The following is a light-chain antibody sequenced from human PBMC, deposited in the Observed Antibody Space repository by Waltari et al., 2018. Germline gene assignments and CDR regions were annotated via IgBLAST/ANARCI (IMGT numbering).Light chain of an antibody. Sequence: DFQLTQSPSSLSASVGYRVTITCRTSQSVRIYLNWYQQKPGKAPNLLIYAASNLQSGVPSRFSGSGSGTDFTLTISSVQPEDCATYYCQQSYSGPPITFGQGTRLDIK. CDR3: QQSYSGPPIT. CDR2: AAS. V-gene: IGKV1-39*01. CDR1: QSVRIY. J-gene: IGKJ5*01.